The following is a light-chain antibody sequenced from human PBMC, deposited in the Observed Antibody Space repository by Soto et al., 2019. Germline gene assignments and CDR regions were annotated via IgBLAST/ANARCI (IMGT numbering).Light chain of an antibody. CDR3: CSYAGTKYYV. CDR2: EVT. Sequence: QSVLTQPPSASGSLGQSVTISCTVTSSDIGRYEFVSWYQHHPGKAPKLIIYEVTERPSGVPDRFSGSKSGNTASLTVSGLQADDEADYFCCSYAGTKYYVFGTGTKVTVL. J-gene: IGLJ1*01. V-gene: IGLV2-8*01. CDR1: SSDIGRYEF.